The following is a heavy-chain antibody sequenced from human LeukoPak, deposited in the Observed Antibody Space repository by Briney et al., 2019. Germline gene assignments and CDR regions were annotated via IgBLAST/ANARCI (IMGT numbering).Heavy chain of an antibody. CDR1: GDSISSGDYY. CDR2: ISSSGST. Sequence: SQTLSLTCSDSGDSISSGDYYWSWIRQPAGKGLEWIGRISSSGSTNYNPSLKSRVTISVDTSKNQFSLKLSSVTAADTAVYFCARGPYSYDSSGAFDIWGQGTMVTVSS. V-gene: IGHV4-61*02. D-gene: IGHD3-22*01. J-gene: IGHJ3*02. CDR3: ARGPYSYDSSGAFDI.